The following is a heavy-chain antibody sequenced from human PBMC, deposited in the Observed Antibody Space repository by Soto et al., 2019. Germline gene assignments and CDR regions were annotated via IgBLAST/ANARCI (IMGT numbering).Heavy chain of an antibody. J-gene: IGHJ3*02. CDR2: IIPIFGTA. CDR3: ARVYYDSSGYDAFDI. CDR1: GGTFSSYA. D-gene: IGHD3-22*01. V-gene: IGHV1-69*06. Sequence: QVQLVQSGAEVKKPGSSVKVSCKASGGTFSSYAISWVRQVPGQGLEWMGGIIPIFGTANYAQKFQGRVTITADKSTITAYMELSSLRSEDTAVYYCARVYYDSSGYDAFDIWGQGTMVTVSS.